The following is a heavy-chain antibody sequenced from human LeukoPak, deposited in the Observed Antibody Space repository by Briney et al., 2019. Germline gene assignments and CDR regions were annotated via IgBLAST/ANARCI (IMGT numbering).Heavy chain of an antibody. CDR3: ARDRHYYDSSGYYYVGDY. CDR1: GGTFSSYA. V-gene: IGHV1-69*05. J-gene: IGHJ4*02. D-gene: IGHD3-22*01. Sequence: SVTVSCTASGGTFSSYAISWVRQAPGQGLEWMGGIIPIFGTANYAQKLQGRVTMTTDTSTSTAYMELRSLRSDDTAVYYCARDRHYYDSSGYYYVGDYWGQGTLVTVSS. CDR2: IIPIFGTA.